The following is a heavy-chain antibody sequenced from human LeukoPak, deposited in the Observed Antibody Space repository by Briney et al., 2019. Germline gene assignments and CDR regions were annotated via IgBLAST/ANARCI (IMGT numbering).Heavy chain of an antibody. D-gene: IGHD3-22*01. CDR2: ISGSGGST. CDR1: GFTFSSYA. J-gene: IGHJ3*02. V-gene: IGHV3-23*01. CDR3: AKDDPYYYDSSGSDAFDI. Sequence: GGSLRLSCAASGFTFSSYAMSWVRQAPGKRLEWVSAISGSGGSTYYADSVKGRFTISRDNSKNKLYLQMNSLRAEDTAVYYCAKDDPYYYDSSGSDAFDIWGQGTMVTVSS.